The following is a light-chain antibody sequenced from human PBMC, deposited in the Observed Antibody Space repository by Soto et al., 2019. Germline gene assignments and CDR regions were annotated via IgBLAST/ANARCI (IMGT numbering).Light chain of an antibody. CDR2: GAS. CDR3: QQYNNWLPIT. J-gene: IGKJ5*01. CDR1: QSVSSN. Sequence: EIVMTQSPATLSVSPGERATLSCRASQSVSSNLAWYQQKPGQAPRLLIYGASTRATGIPARFSGSGSGTEFTLTISSLQSVDFAVYYCQQYNNWLPITFGQGTRLEIK. V-gene: IGKV3-15*01.